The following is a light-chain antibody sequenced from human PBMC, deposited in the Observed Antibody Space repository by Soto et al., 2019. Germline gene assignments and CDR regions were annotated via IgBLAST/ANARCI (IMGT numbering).Light chain of an antibody. Sequence: EIVMTQSPATLSVSPGERATLSCRASQGVSSNVAWYQQKPGQAPRLLIYDASTRATGIPARFSGSGSGTEFTLTISSLQSEDIAIYYCQQYNNWPPYTFGQGTKVDIK. CDR2: DAS. V-gene: IGKV3-15*01. J-gene: IGKJ2*01. CDR3: QQYNNWPPYT. CDR1: QGVSSN.